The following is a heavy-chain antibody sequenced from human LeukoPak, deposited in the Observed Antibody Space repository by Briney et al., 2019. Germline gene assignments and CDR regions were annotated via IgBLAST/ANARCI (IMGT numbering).Heavy chain of an antibody. D-gene: IGHD6-13*01. V-gene: IGHV3-23*01. Sequence: GGSLRLSCAASGFTFSSYAMSWVRQAPGKGLEWVSAISGSGGSTYYADSVKGRFTISRDNSKNTLYLQMNSLRAEDTAVYYCAGSLGYSSSWPIYYYYYYMDVWGKGTTATVSS. CDR1: GFTFSSYA. CDR3: AGSLGYSSSWPIYYYYYYMDV. CDR2: ISGSGGST. J-gene: IGHJ6*03.